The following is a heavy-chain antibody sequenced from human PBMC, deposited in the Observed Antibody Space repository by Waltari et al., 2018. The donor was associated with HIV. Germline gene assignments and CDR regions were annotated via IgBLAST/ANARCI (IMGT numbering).Heavy chain of an antibody. CDR2: MSAYYGDT. V-gene: IGHV1-18*01. D-gene: IGHD3-22*01. CDR3: ARENYYDTSASHCPFDY. J-gene: IGHJ4*02. CDR1: GYTFTGHG. Sequence: QVQLVQSGAEVKKPGASVKLSCKTSGYTFTGHGISWLRQAPGQGLEWMGWMSAYYGDTNYAKKFQGRVSMTRDTSTTTAYMELTSLRSDDTAVYYCARENYYDTSASHCPFDYWGQGTLVTVSS.